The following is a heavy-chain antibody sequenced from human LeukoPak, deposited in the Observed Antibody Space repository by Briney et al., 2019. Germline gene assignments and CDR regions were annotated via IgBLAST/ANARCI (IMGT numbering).Heavy chain of an antibody. CDR2: IYHSGST. V-gene: IGHV4-38-2*01. CDR1: GYSISSGYY. CDR3: VSGEWFNFDY. D-gene: IGHD3-3*01. Sequence: SETLSLTCAVSGYSISSGYYWGWIRPPPGKGLEWIGSIYHSGSTYYNPSLKGRVTISVDTTKNQFSLKLSSVTAADTAVYYCVSGEWFNFDYWGQGTLVTVSS. J-gene: IGHJ4*02.